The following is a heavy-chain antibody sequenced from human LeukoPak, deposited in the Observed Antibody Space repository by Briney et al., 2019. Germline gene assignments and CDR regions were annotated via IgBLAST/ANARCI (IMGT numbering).Heavy chain of an antibody. CDR3: AKWGDYDVLTGYYVSDY. CDR2: ITGSGGNT. V-gene: IGHV3-23*01. J-gene: IGHJ4*02. Sequence: GGSLRLSCAASGFTFSNYAMSRVRQAPGKGLEWVSAITGSGGNTYYADSVKGRFTISRDNSKNTVFLQMSSLRAEDTAVYYCAKWGDYDVLTGYYVSDYWGQGTLVTV. D-gene: IGHD3-9*01. CDR1: GFTFSNYA.